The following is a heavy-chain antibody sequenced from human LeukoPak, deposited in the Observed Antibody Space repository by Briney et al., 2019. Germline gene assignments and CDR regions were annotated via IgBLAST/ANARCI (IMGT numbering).Heavy chain of an antibody. J-gene: IGHJ4*02. CDR3: ARIRQMDDYVWGSYRPKYYFDY. Sequence: SGPTLLHPTPTLTLTCTFSGFSLGTSGMSVSWIRQPPGKALEWLTIIDWDEDKYYSTSLKTRLIISKDTSKNQVVLTMTNMDPVDTATYYCARIRQMDDYVWGSYRPKYYFDYWGQGTLVTVSS. V-gene: IGHV2-70*01. CDR2: IDWDEDK. CDR1: GFSLGTSGMS. D-gene: IGHD3-16*02.